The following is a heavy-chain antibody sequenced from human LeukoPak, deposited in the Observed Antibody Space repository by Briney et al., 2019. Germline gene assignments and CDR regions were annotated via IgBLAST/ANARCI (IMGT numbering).Heavy chain of an antibody. J-gene: IGHJ6*02. D-gene: IGHD6-19*01. CDR1: GFTFSSYG. V-gene: IGHV3-30*18. CDR3: ANGGTYSSGWTPGNYYYGMDV. CDR2: ISYDGSNK. Sequence: PGGSLRLSCAASGFTFSSYGMNWVRQAPGKGLEWVAVISYDGSNKYYADSVKGRFTISRDNSKNTLYLQMNSLRAEDTAVYYCANGGTYSSGWTPGNYYYGMDVWGQGTTVTVSS.